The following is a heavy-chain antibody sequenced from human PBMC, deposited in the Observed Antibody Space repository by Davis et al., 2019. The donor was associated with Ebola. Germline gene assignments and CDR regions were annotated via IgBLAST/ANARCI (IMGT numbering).Heavy chain of an antibody. D-gene: IGHD4-17*01. V-gene: IGHV3-23*01. J-gene: IGHJ4*02. CDR2: ISGNGGNS. CDR3: AKDLYGDYGGIDY. CDR1: GFTFSSYW. Sequence: GGSLRLSCAASGFTFSSYWMHWVRQAPGKGLEWVSDISGNGGNSYYADSVRGRFTISRDNSKKTLYLQMNNLRVEDTAVYYCAKDLYGDYGGIDYWGQGTLVTVSS.